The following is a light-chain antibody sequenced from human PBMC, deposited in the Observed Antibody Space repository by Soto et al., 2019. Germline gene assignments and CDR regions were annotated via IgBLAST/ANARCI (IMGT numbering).Light chain of an antibody. Sequence: EIVLTQSPGTLSLSPGERATLSCRASPSVSSSLAWYQQKPGQAPRLLIYGTSNRATAIPDRFSGSGSGADFTLTISRLEPEDFALYYCQQYGISPSTFGPGTKVEI. J-gene: IGKJ1*01. CDR2: GTS. V-gene: IGKV3-20*01. CDR3: QQYGISPST. CDR1: PSVSSS.